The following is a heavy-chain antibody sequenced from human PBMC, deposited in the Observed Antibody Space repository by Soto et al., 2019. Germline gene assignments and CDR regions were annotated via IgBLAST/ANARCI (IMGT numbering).Heavy chain of an antibody. CDR3: ARVWGGAFDI. Sequence: SETLALPYTVSGCYISSYYWSWIRQPPGKGLEWIGYIYYSGSTNYNPALKSRVTISVDTSKNPFSLKLSSVTAADTAVYYCARVWGGAFDIWGQGTMVTVSS. V-gene: IGHV4-59*01. J-gene: IGHJ3*02. CDR1: GCYISSYY. CDR2: IYYSGST. D-gene: IGHD3-10*01.